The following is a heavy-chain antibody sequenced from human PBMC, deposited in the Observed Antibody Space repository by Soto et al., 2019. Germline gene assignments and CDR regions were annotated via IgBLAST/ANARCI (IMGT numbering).Heavy chain of an antibody. Sequence: VASVKVSCKASGYTFTSYYMHWVRQAPGQGLEWMGIINPSGGSTSYARKFQGRVTMTRDTSTSTVYMELSSLRSEDTAVYYCARGNRITFGGVIVIPYYYYGMDVWGQGTTVTVSS. D-gene: IGHD3-16*02. J-gene: IGHJ6*02. CDR1: GYTFTSYY. CDR3: ARGNRITFGGVIVIPYYYYGMDV. CDR2: INPSGGST. V-gene: IGHV1-46*01.